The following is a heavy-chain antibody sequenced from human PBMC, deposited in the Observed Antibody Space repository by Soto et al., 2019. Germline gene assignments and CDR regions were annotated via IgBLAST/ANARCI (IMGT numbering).Heavy chain of an antibody. J-gene: IGHJ6*04. CDR1: GYIFVNYG. CDR3: AMVDNCVTPTPQDG. Sequence: QVQLVQSGDEVRKPGSSVKVSCKASGYIFVNYGIAWVRQAPGQGLEWMGWISPYSGNTHYASKVQGRLTMTTDTCTSTAGRNLGGLTSDDTAVYYCAMVDNCVTPTPQDGWGKGTTVSFSS. D-gene: IGHD5-12*01. CDR2: ISPYSGNT. V-gene: IGHV1-18*01.